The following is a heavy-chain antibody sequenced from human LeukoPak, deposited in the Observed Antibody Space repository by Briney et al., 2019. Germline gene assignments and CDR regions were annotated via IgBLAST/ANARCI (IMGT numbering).Heavy chain of an antibody. CDR3: ASPPLEGYFDWLLPTNFDY. D-gene: IGHD3-9*01. CDR2: ISGSGGST. CDR1: GFTFSIYT. J-gene: IGHJ4*02. Sequence: GGSLRLSCAASGFTFSIYTMSWVRQAPGKGLEWVSAISGSGGSTYYADSVKGRFTISRDNSKNTLYLQMNSLRAEDTAVYYCASPPLEGYFDWLLPTNFDYWGQGTLVTVSS. V-gene: IGHV3-23*01.